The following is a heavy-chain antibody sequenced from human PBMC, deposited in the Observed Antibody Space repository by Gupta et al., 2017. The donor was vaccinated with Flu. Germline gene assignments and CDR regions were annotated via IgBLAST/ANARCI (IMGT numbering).Heavy chain of an antibody. CDR1: GFTSDDYA. CDR3: AKDSLSSGGSRIDY. CDR2: INWNSDNI. J-gene: IGHJ4*02. D-gene: IGHD2-15*01. Sequence: EVQLVESGGGLVQPGRSLRLSCAVSGFTSDDYAMHWVRQAPGKGLEWVSGINWNSDNIGYADSVEGRFTISRDNAKNSLYLEMNSLRAEDTALYYCAKDSLSSGGSRIDYWGQGTLVTVSS. V-gene: IGHV3-9*02.